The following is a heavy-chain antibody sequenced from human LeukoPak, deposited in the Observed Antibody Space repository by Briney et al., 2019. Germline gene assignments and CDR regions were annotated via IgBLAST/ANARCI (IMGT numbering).Heavy chain of an antibody. V-gene: IGHV5-10-1*01. Sequence: GESLRISCQGSGYSFTSYWISWVRQMPGKGLEGMGRFVPSDSYTNYSPSFQGHVTISADKSISTAYLQWSSLKASDTAMYYCARRAKSYCSGGSCYLDYWGQGTLVTVSS. J-gene: IGHJ4*02. D-gene: IGHD2-15*01. CDR3: ARRAKSYCSGGSCYLDY. CDR2: FVPSDSYT. CDR1: GYSFTSYW.